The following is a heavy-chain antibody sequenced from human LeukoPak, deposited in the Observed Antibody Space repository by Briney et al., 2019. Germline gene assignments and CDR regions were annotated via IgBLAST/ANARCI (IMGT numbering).Heavy chain of an antibody. CDR1: GFTFSSYA. Sequence: PGGSLRLSCAASGFTFSSYAMHWVRQAPGKGLEWVAVISYDGSNKYYADSVKGRFTISRDNSKNTLYLQMNSLRAEDTAVYYCARDIIVGAPGSRFDYWGQGTLVTVSS. J-gene: IGHJ4*02. D-gene: IGHD1-26*01. CDR2: ISYDGSNK. CDR3: ARDIIVGAPGSRFDY. V-gene: IGHV3-30-3*01.